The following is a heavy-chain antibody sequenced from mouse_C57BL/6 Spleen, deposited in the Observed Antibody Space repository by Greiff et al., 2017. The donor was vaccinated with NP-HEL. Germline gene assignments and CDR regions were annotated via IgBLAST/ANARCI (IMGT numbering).Heavy chain of an antibody. CDR2: IDPETGGT. CDR1: GYTFTDYE. V-gene: IGHV1-15*01. D-gene: IGHD2-1*01. Sequence: QVHVKQSGAELVRPGASVTLSCKASGYTFTDYEMHWVKQTPVHGLEWIGAIDPETGGTAYNQKFKGKAILTADKSSSTAYMELRSLTSEDSAVYYCTRAIYYGNLYYFDYWGQGTTLTVSS. CDR3: TRAIYYGNLYYFDY. J-gene: IGHJ2*01.